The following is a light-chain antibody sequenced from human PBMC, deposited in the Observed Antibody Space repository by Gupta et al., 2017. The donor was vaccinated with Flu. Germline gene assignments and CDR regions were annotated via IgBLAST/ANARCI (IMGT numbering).Light chain of an antibody. Sequence: QSALTQPASVSGSPGQSLTISCTGTSSDVGGYNFGSWYQQHPGKAPKLMIYEVSNRPSGVSNRFSGSKSGNTASLTISGLQAEDEADYYCSSYTSSSTLWVFGGGTKLTVL. CDR3: SSYTSSSTLWV. V-gene: IGLV2-14*01. CDR2: EVS. CDR1: SSDVGGYNF. J-gene: IGLJ3*02.